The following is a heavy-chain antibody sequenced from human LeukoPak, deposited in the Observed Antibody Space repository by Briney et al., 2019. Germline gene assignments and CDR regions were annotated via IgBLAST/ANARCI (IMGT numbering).Heavy chain of an antibody. Sequence: PSETLSLTCTVSGGSISSGGYYWNWIRQPPGKGLEWIGYIDQSGSTYYNPSLKSRVTISVDRSKNQFSLKLSSVTAADTAVYYCARGGVVAAPYNWFDPWGQGALVTVSS. J-gene: IGHJ5*02. CDR3: ARGGVVAAPYNWFDP. V-gene: IGHV4-30-2*01. D-gene: IGHD2-15*01. CDR2: IDQSGST. CDR1: GGSISSGGYY.